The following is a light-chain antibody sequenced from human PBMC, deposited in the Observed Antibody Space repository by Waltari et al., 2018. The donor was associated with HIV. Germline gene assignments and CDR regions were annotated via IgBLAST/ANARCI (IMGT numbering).Light chain of an antibody. CDR2: KVS. CDR1: QSLVYSDGNPY. Sequence: VVMTQSPLSLPVTLGQPASLSCRSIQSLVYSDGNPYLSWFQQRPGQSPRRLIYKVSNREAGGPDRFRGSGSGTDVTLKISRVEAEDVGVYYGMQGTHWPYTFGQGTKPEIK. V-gene: IGKV2-30*01. CDR3: MQGTHWPYT. J-gene: IGKJ2*01.